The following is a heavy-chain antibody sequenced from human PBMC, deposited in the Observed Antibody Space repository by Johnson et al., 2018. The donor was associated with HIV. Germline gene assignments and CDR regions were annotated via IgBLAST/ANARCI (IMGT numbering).Heavy chain of an antibody. CDR3: AKDLRGLAYHDAFDI. D-gene: IGHD3-16*01. V-gene: IGHV3-30*02. CDR2: IRYDGSNK. CDR1: GFTFSSYG. J-gene: IGHJ3*02. Sequence: QEKLVESGGGVVQPGGSLRLSCAASGFTFSSYGMHWVRQAPGKGLEWVAFIRYDGSNKYYADSVKGRFTISRDNSKNTLYLQMNSLRAEDTAVYYCAKDLRGLAYHDAFDIWGQGTMVTVSS.